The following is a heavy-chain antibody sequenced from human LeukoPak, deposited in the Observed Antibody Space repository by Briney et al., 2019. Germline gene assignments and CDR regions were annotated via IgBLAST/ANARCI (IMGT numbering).Heavy chain of an antibody. CDR2: IKSDGIST. V-gene: IGHV3-74*03. CDR1: GFTLSGYW. CDR3: AKAQVVSSPSEYFQH. D-gene: IGHD2-15*01. Sequence: GGSLRLSCAASGFTLSGYWMHWVRQAPGKGLVWVTRIKSDGISTTYADSVKGRFTISRDNANNTLYLQMNSLRVEDTAVYYCAKAQVVSSPSEYFQHWGQGALVTVSS. J-gene: IGHJ1*01.